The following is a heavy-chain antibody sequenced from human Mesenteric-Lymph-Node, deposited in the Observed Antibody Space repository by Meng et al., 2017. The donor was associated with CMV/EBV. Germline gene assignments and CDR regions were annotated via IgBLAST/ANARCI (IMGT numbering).Heavy chain of an antibody. D-gene: IGHD3-9*01. Sequence: QVQFHEVGDGVLKPAEALSVMCAFYGGSFSGDYWNWIRQSPEKGLEWIGEINHSGSTTYNPSFTSRIIISVDTSTNQISLNMSSVTAADTAVYYCARGSSYDILTGYFDYWGQGALVTVSS. J-gene: IGHJ4*02. CDR2: INHSGST. CDR3: ARGSSYDILTGYFDY. V-gene: IGHV4-34*01. CDR1: GGSFSGDY.